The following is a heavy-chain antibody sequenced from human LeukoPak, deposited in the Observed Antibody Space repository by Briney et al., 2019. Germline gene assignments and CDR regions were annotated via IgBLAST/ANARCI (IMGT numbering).Heavy chain of an antibody. CDR2: IYSNEAT. Sequence: SETLSLTCTVSGGSITGYHWSWIRQPPGKGLEWIGYIYSNEATQYKPTLKSRVTISADTSKNQFSLNLTSVSAADTAIYYCARRNDFDIWGQGTMVTVSS. CDR3: ARRNDFDI. V-gene: IGHV4-4*08. CDR1: GGSITGYH. J-gene: IGHJ3*02.